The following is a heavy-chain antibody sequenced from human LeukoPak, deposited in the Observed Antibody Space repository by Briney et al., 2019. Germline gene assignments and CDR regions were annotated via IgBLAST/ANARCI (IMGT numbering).Heavy chain of an antibody. CDR3: SYYYGVDV. V-gene: IGHV4-39*07. CDR2: IYYSGST. CDR1: GGSAISGSSY. Sequence: PSETLSLTCTVSGGSAISGSSYWGWIRQPPGKGLEWIGNIYYSGSTYYNPSLQSRVTISVDTSQNQFSLTLSSVTAADTAVYIASYYYGVDVWGQGTTVTVSS. J-gene: IGHJ6*02. D-gene: IGHD6-13*01.